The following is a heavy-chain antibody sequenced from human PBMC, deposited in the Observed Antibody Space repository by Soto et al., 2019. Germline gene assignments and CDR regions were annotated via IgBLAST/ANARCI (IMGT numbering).Heavy chain of an antibody. CDR1: GFTFSSYG. V-gene: IGHV3-30*03. CDR3: PRYIPAVDY. D-gene: IGHD1-20*01. J-gene: IGHJ4*02. Sequence: QVQLVESGGGVVQPGRSLRLSCAASGFTFSSYGMHWVRQGPGKGLEWVALISYDGRDKYYADSVKGRFTISRDNSKNTLYLQMNALTGEGTALYYCPRYIPAVDYWGQGDLVTVSS. CDR2: ISYDGRDK.